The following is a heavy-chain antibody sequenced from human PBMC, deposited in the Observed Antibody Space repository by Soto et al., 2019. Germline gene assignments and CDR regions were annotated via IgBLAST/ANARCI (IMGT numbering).Heavy chain of an antibody. V-gene: IGHV1-46*01. D-gene: IGHD2-15*01. CDR3: AREENCSDGICYSEYFQR. CDR2: VNPSGGST. CDR1: GYIFTAYS. Sequence: ASVKVSCKASGYIFTAYSMHWVRQAPGQGLEWMGVVNPSGGSTNYAQKFQGRITMTRDTSTSTVYMDLSSLTSEDTAVYYCAREENCSDGICYSEYFQRWGKGTLVTVSS. J-gene: IGHJ1*01.